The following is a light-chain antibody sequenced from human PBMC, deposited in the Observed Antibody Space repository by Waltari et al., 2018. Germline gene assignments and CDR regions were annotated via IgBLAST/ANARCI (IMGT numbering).Light chain of an antibody. J-gene: IGLJ2*01. Sequence: SSELTQPPSVSVSPGQTARITCSGDELPKKYAYWFQQRSGQAPMLVLDDDDKRPSGFPGRFSCSSSGTMATLSISGAQEEDEADYYCYSTDTSGGAFGGGTKLTVL. CDR3: YSTDTSGGA. V-gene: IGLV3-10*01. CDR1: ELPKKY. CDR2: DDD.